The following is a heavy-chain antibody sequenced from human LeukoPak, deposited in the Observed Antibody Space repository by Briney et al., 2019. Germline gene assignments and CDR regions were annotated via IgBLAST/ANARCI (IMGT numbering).Heavy chain of an antibody. CDR2: INHSGST. CDR1: GGSFSGYY. D-gene: IGHD3-10*01. V-gene: IGHV4-34*01. CDR3: ARGLSQTYYYALYYYYMDV. Sequence: SETLSLTCAVYGGSFSGYYWSWIRQPPGKGLEWIGEINHSGSTNYNPSLKSRVTISVDTSKNQFSLKLSSVTAADTAVYYCARGLSQTYYYALYYYYMDVWGKGTTVTVSS. J-gene: IGHJ6*03.